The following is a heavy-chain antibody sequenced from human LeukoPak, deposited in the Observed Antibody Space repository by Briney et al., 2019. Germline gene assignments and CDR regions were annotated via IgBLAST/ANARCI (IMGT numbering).Heavy chain of an antibody. D-gene: IGHD3-9*01. V-gene: IGHV1-69*13. CDR2: IIPIFGTA. J-gene: IGHJ6*02. Sequence: SVKVSCKASGGTFSSYAISWVRQAPGQGLEWMGGIIPIFGTANYAQKFQGRVTITADESTSTAYMELSSLRSEDTAVYYCARYDAYLVRDTLTGYKGNYYGMDVWGQGTTVTVSS. CDR1: GGTFSSYA. CDR3: ARYDAYLVRDTLTGYKGNYYGMDV.